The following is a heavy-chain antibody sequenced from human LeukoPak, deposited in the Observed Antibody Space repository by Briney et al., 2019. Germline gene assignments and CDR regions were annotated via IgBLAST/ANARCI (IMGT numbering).Heavy chain of an antibody. CDR1: GGSISSYY. CDR3: VRDTRYDMDV. Sequence: PSETLSLTFTVSGGSISSYYWSWIRQPPGKGLEWIGYIYYSGSTNYNPSLKSRVTISVDTSKNQFSLKLNSVTAADTAVYYCVRDTRYDMDVWGKGTTVTVSS. J-gene: IGHJ6*03. V-gene: IGHV4-59*12. CDR2: IYYSGST.